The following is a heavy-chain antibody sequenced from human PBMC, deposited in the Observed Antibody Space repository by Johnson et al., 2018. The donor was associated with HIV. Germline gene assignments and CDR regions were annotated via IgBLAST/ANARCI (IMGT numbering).Heavy chain of an antibody. Sequence: QVQLVESGGGLVKPGGSLRLSCAASGFTFSDYYMSWIRQAPGKGREWVSYISSSGSTIYYADSVKGRFNISRDNAKNSLHLKMNSLRAEDTAVYYCARAEIYEGRVGDFAFDIWGRGTMVTVSS. CDR1: GFTFSDYY. V-gene: IGHV3-11*04. CDR2: ISSSGSTI. J-gene: IGHJ3*02. CDR3: ARAEIYEGRVGDFAFDI. D-gene: IGHD3-10*01.